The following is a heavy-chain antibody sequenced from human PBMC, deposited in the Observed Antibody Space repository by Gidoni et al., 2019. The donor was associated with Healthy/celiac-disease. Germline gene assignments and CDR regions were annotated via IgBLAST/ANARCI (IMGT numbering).Heavy chain of an antibody. CDR1: GGSISSGSYY. V-gene: IGHV4-61*02. CDR3: ARDRVLWLAPYYYYYGMDV. D-gene: IGHD6-19*01. J-gene: IGHJ6*02. CDR2: IYTSGST. Sequence: QVQLQESSPGLVKPSQTLSLTCTVSGGSISSGSYYWSWIRQPAGKGLEWIGRIYTSGSTNYNPSLKSRVTISVDTSKNQFSLKLSSVTAADTAVYYCARDRVLWLAPYYYYYGMDVWGQGTTVTVSS.